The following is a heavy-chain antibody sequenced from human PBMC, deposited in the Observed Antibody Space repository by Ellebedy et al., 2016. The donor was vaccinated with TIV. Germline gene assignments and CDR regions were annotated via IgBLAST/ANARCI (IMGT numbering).Heavy chain of an antibody. Sequence: PGGSLRLSCAASGFTFSSYAMNWVRQAPGKGLEWVSAISGSGGGTHYADSVKGRFTISTHNSRNTLYLQMTNLRTEDTAVYYCAKGSFPFGDKSERIYSFQYWGQGTLVTVSS. V-gene: IGHV3-23*01. CDR1: GFTFSSYA. J-gene: IGHJ4*02. CDR3: AKGSFPFGDKSERIYSFQY. D-gene: IGHD3-10*01. CDR2: ISGSGGGT.